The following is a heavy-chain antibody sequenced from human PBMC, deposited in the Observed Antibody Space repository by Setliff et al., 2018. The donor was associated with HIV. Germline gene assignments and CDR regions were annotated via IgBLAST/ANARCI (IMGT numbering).Heavy chain of an antibody. CDR2: IIPIFGTP. V-gene: IGHV1-69*05. J-gene: IGHJ3*02. CDR3: ARVFVLPDIVVVLDAFDI. Sequence: ASVKVSCKASGDTFNSHAISWVRQAPGQGLEWMGGIIPIFGTPNYAQKVQGRVTMTTDTSTTTAYMELRSLRSDDTAEYYCARVFVLPDIVVVLDAFDIWGQGTMVTVS. CDR1: GDTFNSHA. D-gene: IGHD2-21*01.